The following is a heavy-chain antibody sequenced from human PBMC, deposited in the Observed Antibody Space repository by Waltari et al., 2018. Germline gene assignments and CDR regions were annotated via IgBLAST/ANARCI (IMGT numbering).Heavy chain of an antibody. J-gene: IGHJ3*02. CDR1: GDSLSSNLF. CDR2: IYYSGVT. D-gene: IGHD1-7*01. CDR3: ARVLTTGTVAFDI. Sequence: QVQLRESGPGLVKPSETLSLPFIISGDSLSSNLFWGWIRQSPEKGLEWIGNIYYSGVTYYSPFLKSRVFISIDTPRRQFSLKLTSVTAADTAVYYCARVLTTGTVAFDIWGQGTLVTVSS. V-gene: IGHV4-38-2*02.